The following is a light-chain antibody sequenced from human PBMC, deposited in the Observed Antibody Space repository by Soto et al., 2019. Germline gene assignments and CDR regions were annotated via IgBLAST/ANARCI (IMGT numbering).Light chain of an antibody. Sequence: IQLTQSPSSLSASVGDRVTVTCRASQSINIYLNWYQQKPGKAPTLLIYAASSLQSGVPSRFSGGGSRTDFTLTISSLQTEDVATYYGQQSYRSPYTFGQGTKLEI. V-gene: IGKV1-39*01. CDR3: QQSYRSPYT. J-gene: IGKJ2*01. CDR2: AAS. CDR1: QSINIY.